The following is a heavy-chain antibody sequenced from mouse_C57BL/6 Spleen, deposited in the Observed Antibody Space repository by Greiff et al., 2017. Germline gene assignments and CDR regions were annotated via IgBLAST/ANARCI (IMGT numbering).Heavy chain of an antibody. CDR2: IYPGDGDT. CDR3: ARSGDYGYCDV. J-gene: IGHJ1*03. CDR1: GYAFSSSW. D-gene: IGHD3-1*01. V-gene: IGHV1-82*01. Sequence: QVQLQQSGPELVKPGASVKISCKASGYAFSSSWMNWVKQRPGKGLEWIGRIYPGDGDTNYNGKFKGKATLTADKSSSTAYMQLSSLTSEDSAVYFCARSGDYGYCDVWGTGTTVTVSS.